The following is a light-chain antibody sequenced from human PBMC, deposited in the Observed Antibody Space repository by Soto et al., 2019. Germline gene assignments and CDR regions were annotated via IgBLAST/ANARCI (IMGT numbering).Light chain of an antibody. CDR1: QSVSSY. J-gene: IGKJ2*01. CDR2: DAS. CDR3: QQRSNWPRYT. V-gene: IGKV3-11*01. Sequence: EIVLTQSPATLSLSPGERATLSCRASQSVSSYLAWYQQKPGQAPRLLIYDASNRATGIPARFSGSGSGTDFTLTISSLVREDFAVYYCQQRSNWPRYTFGQGTKLEIK.